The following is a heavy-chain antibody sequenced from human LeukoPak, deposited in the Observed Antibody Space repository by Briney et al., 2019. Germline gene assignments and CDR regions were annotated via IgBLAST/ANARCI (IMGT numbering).Heavy chain of an antibody. J-gene: IGHJ4*02. Sequence: SETLSLTCTVYGGSISSYYWSWIRQPPGKGLEWIGYIYYSGSTNYNPSLKSRVTISVDTSKNQFSLKLSSVTAADTAVYYCARLGSSSWYYFDYWGQGTLVTVSS. CDR2: IYYSGST. V-gene: IGHV4-59*08. CDR1: GGSISSYY. D-gene: IGHD6-13*01. CDR3: ARLGSSSWYYFDY.